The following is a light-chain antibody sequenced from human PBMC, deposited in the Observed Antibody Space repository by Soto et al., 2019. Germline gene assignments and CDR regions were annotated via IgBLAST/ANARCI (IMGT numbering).Light chain of an antibody. CDR2: GAS. CDR3: QRYGSSGT. J-gene: IGKJ1*01. V-gene: IGKV3-20*01. CDR1: QSVSNNY. Sequence: EIVLTQSPATLSLSPGERATLSCRASQSVSNNYLAWYQQKPGQAPRLLIYGASNRATGIPDRFSGSRSGTDFTLTISRLEPEDFAVYYCQRYGSSGTFGQGTKVDIK.